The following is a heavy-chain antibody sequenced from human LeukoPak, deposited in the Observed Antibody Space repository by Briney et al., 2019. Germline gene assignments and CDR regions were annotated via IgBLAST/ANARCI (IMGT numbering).Heavy chain of an antibody. CDR3: ARVAENWKSWGYYFDY. CDR1: GGTFSSYA. Sequence: SVKVSCKASGGTFSSYAISWVRQAPGQGLEWMGRIIPIFGTANYAQKFQGRVTINTDESTSTAYMELSSLRSEDTAVYYCARVAENWKSWGYYFDYWGQGTLVTVSS. CDR2: IIPIFGTA. J-gene: IGHJ4*02. D-gene: IGHD1-1*01. V-gene: IGHV1-69*05.